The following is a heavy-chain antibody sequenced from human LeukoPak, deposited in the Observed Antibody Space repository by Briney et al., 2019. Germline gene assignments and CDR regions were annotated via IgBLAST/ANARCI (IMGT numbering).Heavy chain of an antibody. Sequence: PGGSLRLSCAASGFTFSSYWMSWVRQAPGKGLEWVANIKQDGSEKYYVDSVKGRFTISRDNAKNSLYLQMNSLRAEDTAVYYCARASGYSYLLFDYWGQGTLVTVSS. CDR2: IKQDGSEK. V-gene: IGHV3-7*01. D-gene: IGHD5-18*01. J-gene: IGHJ4*02. CDR3: ARASGYSYLLFDY. CDR1: GFTFSSYW.